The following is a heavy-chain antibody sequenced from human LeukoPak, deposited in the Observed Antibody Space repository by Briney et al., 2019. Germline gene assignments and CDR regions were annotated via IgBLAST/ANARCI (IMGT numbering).Heavy chain of an antibody. V-gene: IGHV4-61*09. J-gene: IGHJ4*02. CDR2: VSTSGST. CDR3: ARDVTLVRGIIRKYYFDS. CDR1: GGSIRSGNYH. D-gene: IGHD3-10*01. Sequence: SQTLSLTCTVSGGSIRSGNYHWSWIRQPAGKGLEWIGHVSTSGSTDYSPSLKSRVTISVDTSKNQFSLKLSSVTAADTAVYYCARDVTLVRGIIRKYYFDSSGQGSLVTVSS.